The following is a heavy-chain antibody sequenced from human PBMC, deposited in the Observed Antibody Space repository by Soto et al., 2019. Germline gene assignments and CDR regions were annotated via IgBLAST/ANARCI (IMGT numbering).Heavy chain of an antibody. D-gene: IGHD4-17*01. V-gene: IGHV1-3*04. CDR1: GYNSTGYV. Sequence: QVQLVQSGAEVKKPGASVKIYCEASGYNSTGYVMPWVRQAPGQRPEWMGWISTGTGNTRSSQRFQGRVTFTGDASASTFYMGLSSLTFEDTAVYYCAREGINAVSRLLGNAVDIWGQGTMVTVSS. J-gene: IGHJ3*02. CDR2: ISTGTGNT. CDR3: AREGINAVSRLLGNAVDI.